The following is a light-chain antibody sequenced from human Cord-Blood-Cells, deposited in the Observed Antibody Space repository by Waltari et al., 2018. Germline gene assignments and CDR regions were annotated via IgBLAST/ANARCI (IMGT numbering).Light chain of an antibody. V-gene: IGKV3-20*01. CDR2: GAS. CDR1: QSVSSSY. CDR3: QQYGSSPCPPIRYT. Sequence: EIVLTQSPGTLSLSPGERATLSCRASQSVSSSYLAWYQQKPGQAPRLLIYGASSRATGIPDRFSGSGSGTDFTLTISRLEPEDFAVYYCQQYGSSPCPPIRYTFGQGTKLEIK. J-gene: IGKJ2*01.